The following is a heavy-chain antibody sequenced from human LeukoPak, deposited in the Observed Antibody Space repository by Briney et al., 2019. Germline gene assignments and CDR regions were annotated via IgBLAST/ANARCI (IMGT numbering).Heavy chain of an antibody. CDR1: GFTFSSYN. CDR3: ARRAVAGGNYFDY. V-gene: IGHV3-21*01. Sequence: GGSLRLSCAASGFTFSSYNMNWVRQAPGKGLEWVSSISSSSSYIYYADSVKGRFTISRDNAKNSLYLQMNSLRAEDTAVYYCARRAVAGGNYFDYWGQGTLVTVSS. CDR2: ISSSSSYI. D-gene: IGHD6-19*01. J-gene: IGHJ4*02.